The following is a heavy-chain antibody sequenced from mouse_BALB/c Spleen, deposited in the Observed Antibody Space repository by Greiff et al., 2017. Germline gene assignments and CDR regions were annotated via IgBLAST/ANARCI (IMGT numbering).Heavy chain of an antibody. CDR3: ARRGVRGFAY. Sequence: EVQRVESGPSLVKPSQTLSLTCSVTGDSITSGYWNWIRKFPGNKLEYMGYISYSGSTYYNPSLKSRISITRDTSKNQYYLQLNSVTTEDTATYYCARRGVRGFAYWGQGTLVTVSA. CDR1: GDSITSGY. D-gene: IGHD2-14*01. CDR2: ISYSGST. V-gene: IGHV3-8*02. J-gene: IGHJ3*01.